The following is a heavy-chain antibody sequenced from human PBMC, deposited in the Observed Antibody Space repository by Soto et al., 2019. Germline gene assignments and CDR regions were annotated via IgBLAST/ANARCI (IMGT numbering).Heavy chain of an antibody. D-gene: IGHD2-21*02. CDR1: GFTFSSYS. J-gene: IGHJ6*02. V-gene: IGHV3-21*01. CDR3: AREETEWHLAYGLDA. CDR2: ITRNSDI. Sequence: KSGGSLRLSCAASGFTFSSYSIHWVRQAPGRGLEWVSAITRNSDIYYADSVKGRFTISRDNAKNSVSLQMDSLRAEDTAVYYCAREETEWHLAYGLDAWGQGTTVTVSS.